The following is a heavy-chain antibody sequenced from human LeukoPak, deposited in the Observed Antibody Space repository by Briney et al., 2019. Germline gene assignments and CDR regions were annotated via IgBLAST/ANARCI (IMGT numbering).Heavy chain of an antibody. CDR1: GGSVSSGSYY. D-gene: IGHD1-1*01. CDR2: ISTSGST. CDR3: ARDGIGKWFDP. J-gene: IGHJ5*02. Sequence: SETLSLTCTVSGGSVSSGSYYWSWIRQPAGKGLEWIGRISTSGSTTYSPSLKSRLTISVDTSKNQFSLKLSSVTAADTAVYYCARDGIGKWFDPWGQGTPVTVSS. V-gene: IGHV4-61*02.